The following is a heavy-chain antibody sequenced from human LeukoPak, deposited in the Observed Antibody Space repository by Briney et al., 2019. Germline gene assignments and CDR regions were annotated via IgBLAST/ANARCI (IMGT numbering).Heavy chain of an antibody. V-gene: IGHV1-18*01. CDR3: ARDPTQYSSGWYGY. D-gene: IGHD6-19*01. CDR1: GYTFTSYG. J-gene: IGHJ4*02. Sequence: ASVKASCKASGYTFTSYGISWVRQAPGQGLEWMGWISAYNGHANYAQKLQGRVTMTTDTSTSTAYMELRSLRSDDTAVYYCARDPTQYSSGWYGYWGQGTLVTVSS. CDR2: ISAYNGHA.